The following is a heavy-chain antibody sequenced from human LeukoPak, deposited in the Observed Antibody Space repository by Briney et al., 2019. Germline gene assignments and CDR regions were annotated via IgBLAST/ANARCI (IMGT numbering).Heavy chain of an antibody. Sequence: PGGSLRLSCAASGFTFSSYEMNWVRQAPGKGLEWVSYISSSGSTIYYADSVKGRFTISRDNAKNSLYLQMNSLRAEDTAVYYCARDSSVYETRGYFDYWGQGTLVTVSS. V-gene: IGHV3-48*03. D-gene: IGHD3-22*01. J-gene: IGHJ4*02. CDR1: GFTFSSYE. CDR2: ISSSGSTI. CDR3: ARDSSVYETRGYFDY.